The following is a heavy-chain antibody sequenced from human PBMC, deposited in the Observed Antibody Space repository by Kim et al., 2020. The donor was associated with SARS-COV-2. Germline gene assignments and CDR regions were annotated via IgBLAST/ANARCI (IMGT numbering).Heavy chain of an antibody. D-gene: IGHD2-2*02. CDR2: IIPIFGTA. J-gene: IGHJ3*02. CDR3: ARGGIVVVPAAIGLDAFDI. V-gene: IGHV1-69*13. Sequence: SVKVSCKASGGTFSSYAISWVRQAPGQGLEWMGGIIPIFGTANYAQKFQGRVTITADESTSTAYMELSSLRSEDTAVYYCARGGIVVVPAAIGLDAFDIWGQGTMVTVSS. CDR1: GGTFSSYA.